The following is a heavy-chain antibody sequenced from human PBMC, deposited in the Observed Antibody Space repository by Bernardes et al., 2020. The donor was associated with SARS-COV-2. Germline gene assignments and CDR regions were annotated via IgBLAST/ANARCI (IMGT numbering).Heavy chain of an antibody. CDR3: ARESSRYCSGGSCYVYGMDV. J-gene: IGHJ6*02. D-gene: IGHD2-15*01. Sequence: SVTVSCKASGYTFTSYYMHWVRQAPGQGLEWMGIINPSGGSTSYAQKFQGRVTMTRDTSTSTVYMELSSLRSEDTAVYYCARESSRYCSGGSCYVYGMDVWGQGTTVTVSS. CDR1: GYTFTSYY. V-gene: IGHV1-46*01. CDR2: INPSGGST.